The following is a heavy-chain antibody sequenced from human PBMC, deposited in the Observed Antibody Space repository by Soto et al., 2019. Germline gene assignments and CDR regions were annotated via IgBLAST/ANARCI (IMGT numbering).Heavy chain of an antibody. CDR1: GFTFSSYS. Sequence: GGSLRLSCAASGFTFSSYSMNWVRQAPGKGLEWVSSISSSSSYIYYADTVKGRFTISRDNAKNTLYLQMNSLRAEDTAVYYCAKEGSYGDYAEDWGQGTLVTVSS. J-gene: IGHJ4*02. CDR3: AKEGSYGDYAED. CDR2: ISSSSSYI. D-gene: IGHD4-17*01. V-gene: IGHV3-21*04.